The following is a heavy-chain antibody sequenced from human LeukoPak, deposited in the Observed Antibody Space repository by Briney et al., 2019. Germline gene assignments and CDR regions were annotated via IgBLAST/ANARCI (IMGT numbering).Heavy chain of an antibody. Sequence: GCSLTLSCAPSGFTFSNYWMHWLRQAPGNGLVWVSRIDSDGSSTIYADSVKGRFTISRDNAKNTLYLQMNSLRAEDTAVYYCARVSLLGSVTTFDYWGQGTLVTVSS. D-gene: IGHD3-16*01. CDR2: IDSDGSST. CDR1: GFTFSNYW. J-gene: IGHJ4*02. CDR3: ARVSLLGSVTTFDY. V-gene: IGHV3-74*01.